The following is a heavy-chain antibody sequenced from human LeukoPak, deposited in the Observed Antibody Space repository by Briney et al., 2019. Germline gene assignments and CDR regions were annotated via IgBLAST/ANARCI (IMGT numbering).Heavy chain of an antibody. V-gene: IGHV3-15*01. CDR2: IKSKPDGGAI. CDR3: TRDKLELRQFDY. CDR1: GFTFSNAW. D-gene: IGHD1-26*01. J-gene: IGHJ4*02. Sequence: GGSLRLSCAASGFTFSNAWMSWVRQAPGKGLEWVGRIKSKPDGGAIDYAAPVKGRFIISRDDSKDMLYLQMNSLETEDTGVYYCTRDKLELRQFDYWGQGTLVTVSS.